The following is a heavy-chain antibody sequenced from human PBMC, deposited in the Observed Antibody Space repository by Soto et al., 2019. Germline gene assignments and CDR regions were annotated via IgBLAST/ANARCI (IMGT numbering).Heavy chain of an antibody. CDR3: ARWATVTTAGNNWFDP. CDR2: ISAYNGNT. J-gene: IGHJ5*02. CDR1: GYTFTSYG. D-gene: IGHD4-17*01. V-gene: IGHV1-18*01. Sequence: ASVKVSCKASGYTFTSYGISWVRQAPGQGLEWMGWISAYNGNTNYAQKLQGRVTMTTDTSTSTAYMELRSLRSDDTAVYYCARWATVTTAGNNWFDPWGQGTLVTVSS.